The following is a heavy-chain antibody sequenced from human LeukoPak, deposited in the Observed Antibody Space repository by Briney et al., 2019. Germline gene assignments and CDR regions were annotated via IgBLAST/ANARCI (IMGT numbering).Heavy chain of an antibody. CDR3: ARGIAVAGPFDY. J-gene: IGHJ4*02. Sequence: ASVKVSCKASGGTFSSYAISWVRQAPGQGLEWMGGIIPIFGTANDAQKFQGRVTITADESTSTAYMELSSLRSEDTAVYYCARGIAVAGPFDYWGQGTLVTVSS. V-gene: IGHV1-69*13. D-gene: IGHD6-19*01. CDR1: GGTFSSYA. CDR2: IIPIFGTA.